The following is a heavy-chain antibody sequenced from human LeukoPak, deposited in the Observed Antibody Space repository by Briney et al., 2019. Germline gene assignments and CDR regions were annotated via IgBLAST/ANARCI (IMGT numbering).Heavy chain of an antibody. J-gene: IGHJ5*02. CDR2: IYSGGST. CDR3: ARGGEKATIPFDP. V-gene: IGHV3-66*02. D-gene: IGHD5-24*01. Sequence: GGSLRLSCAASGFTVSSNYMSWVRQAPGKGLEWVSVIYSGGSTYYADSVKGRFTISRDNSKNTLYLQMNSLRAEDTAVYYCARGGEKATIPFDPWGQGTLVTVSS. CDR1: GFTVSSNY.